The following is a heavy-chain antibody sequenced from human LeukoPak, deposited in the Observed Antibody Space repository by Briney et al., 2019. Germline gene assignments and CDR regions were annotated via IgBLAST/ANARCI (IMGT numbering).Heavy chain of an antibody. D-gene: IGHD5-18*01. V-gene: IGHV3-9*03. CDR3: TRGGSSGFDAFDV. Sequence: PGGSLRLSCVASGFTFDDYAMHWVRQAPGKGLEWVSGITWNGVYMGYTDSVKGRFTISRDNAENSLYLQMNSLRPEDMALYYCTRGGSSGFDAFDVWGQGTMVTVSS. CDR1: GFTFDDYA. J-gene: IGHJ3*01. CDR2: ITWNGVYM.